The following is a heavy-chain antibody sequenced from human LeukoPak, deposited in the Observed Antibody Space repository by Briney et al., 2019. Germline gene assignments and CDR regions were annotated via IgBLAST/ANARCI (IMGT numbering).Heavy chain of an antibody. CDR2: ISWNSGSI. CDR3: AKDSYYGSGSPYGMDV. CDR1: GFTFDDYA. V-gene: IGHV3-9*01. D-gene: IGHD3-10*01. J-gene: IGHJ6*02. Sequence: HSGGSLRLSCAASGFTFDDYAMHWVRQAPGKGLEWVSGISWNSGSIDYADSVKGRFTISRDNAKNSLYLQMNSLRAEDTALYYCAKDSYYGSGSPYGMDVWGQGTTVTVSS.